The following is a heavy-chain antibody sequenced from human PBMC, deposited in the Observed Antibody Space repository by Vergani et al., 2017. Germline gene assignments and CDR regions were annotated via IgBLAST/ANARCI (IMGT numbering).Heavy chain of an antibody. D-gene: IGHD2-15*01. CDR1: GFTFNRYG. Sequence: QVQLVQSGGGVVQPGGSLRLSCVASGFTFNRYGMQWVRQAPGKGLEWVAYVLFDGSNDYYADSVKGQFIVSRDNSNDALYLQMNSLRTDDTAVYYCARDLAYCHEGSCALWGQGSVVTVSS. CDR2: VLFDGSND. J-gene: IGHJ4*02. CDR3: ARDLAYCHEGSCAL. V-gene: IGHV3-30*02.